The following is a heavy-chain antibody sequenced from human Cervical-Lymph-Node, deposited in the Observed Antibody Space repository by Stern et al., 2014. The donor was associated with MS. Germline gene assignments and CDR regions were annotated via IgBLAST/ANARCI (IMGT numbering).Heavy chain of an antibody. CDR3: ARLSIAAALDYFDY. V-gene: IGHV2-5*02. D-gene: IGHD6-13*01. J-gene: IGHJ4*02. CDR2: IYWDDEK. Sequence: QITLKESGPTLVKPTQTLRLTCTFSGFSLSTSGVGVGWIRQPPGKALECLALIYWDDEKRYSPSLKSRLTTTKDTSKNQVVITMTNMDPVDTATYYCARLSIAAALDYFDYWGQGTLVTVSS. CDR1: GFSLSTSGVG.